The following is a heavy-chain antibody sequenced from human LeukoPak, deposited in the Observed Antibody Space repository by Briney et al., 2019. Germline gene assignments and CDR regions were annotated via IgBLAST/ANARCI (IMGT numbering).Heavy chain of an antibody. CDR2: VCCSGNST. CDR3: AKPDVYYGSGSGAFDI. V-gene: IGHV3-23*01. J-gene: IGHJ3*02. CDR1: GFNLNNCP. Sequence: PGGALRLSCSGSGFNLNNCPMTWVRQPPGKGLEGVSLVCCSGNSTFYADSVKGWFTISRDNSKNTLYLQMNSLRAEDTAVYYCAKPDVYYGSGSGAFDIWGQGTMVTVSS. D-gene: IGHD3-10*01.